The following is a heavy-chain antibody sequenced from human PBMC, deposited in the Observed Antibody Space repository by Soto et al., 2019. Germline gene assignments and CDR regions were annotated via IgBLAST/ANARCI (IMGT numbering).Heavy chain of an antibody. V-gene: IGHV4-59*01. CDR2: IYYSGST. Sequence: SETLSLTCSVYARSFSGYYWSWIRQPPGKGLEWIGYIYYSGSTNYNPSLKSRVTISVDTSKNQFSLKLSSVTAADTAVYYCARVPLYYYDSSGYYHAGFDYWGQGTLVTSPQ. D-gene: IGHD3-22*01. J-gene: IGHJ4*02. CDR3: ARVPLYYYDSSGYYHAGFDY. CDR1: ARSFSGYY.